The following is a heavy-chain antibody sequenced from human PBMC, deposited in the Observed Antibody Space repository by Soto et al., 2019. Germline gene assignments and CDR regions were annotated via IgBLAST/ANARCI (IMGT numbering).Heavy chain of an antibody. CDR1: GFTFDDYA. Sequence: GGSLRLSCAASGFTFDDYAMHWVRQAPGKGLEWVSGISWNSGSIGYADSVKGRFTISRDNAKNSLYLQMNSLRAEDTALYYCAKEKVHYDSSGYYLSYFDYWGQGTLVTVSS. J-gene: IGHJ4*02. D-gene: IGHD3-22*01. V-gene: IGHV3-9*01. CDR2: ISWNSGSI. CDR3: AKEKVHYDSSGYYLSYFDY.